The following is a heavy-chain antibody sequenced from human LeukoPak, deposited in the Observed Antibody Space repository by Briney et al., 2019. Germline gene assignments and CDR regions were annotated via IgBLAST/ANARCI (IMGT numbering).Heavy chain of an antibody. CDR2: IYYSGST. CDR1: GGSISSSSYY. V-gene: IGHV4-39*07. Sequence: SETLSLTCTVSGGSISSSSYYWGWIRQPPGKGLEWIGSIYYSGSTNYNPSLKSRVTISLDTSKNQFSLKLSSVTAADTAVYYCARVWRTLTPDFDYWGQGTLVTVSS. J-gene: IGHJ4*02. D-gene: IGHD2-15*01. CDR3: ARVWRTLTPDFDY.